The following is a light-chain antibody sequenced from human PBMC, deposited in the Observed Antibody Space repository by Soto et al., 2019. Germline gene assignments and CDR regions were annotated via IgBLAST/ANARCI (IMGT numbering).Light chain of an antibody. V-gene: IGKV1-33*01. CDR2: DAS. Sequence: DIQMTHSPSSLSASVGDRVTITCQASQGISTYLNWFQQKPGRAPKLLIYDASNWETGVPSRFSGSGSGTNFTFTISSLQPEDFATYYCQQFDNLPLFTFGPGTKVDIK. CDR1: QGISTY. CDR3: QQFDNLPLFT. J-gene: IGKJ3*01.